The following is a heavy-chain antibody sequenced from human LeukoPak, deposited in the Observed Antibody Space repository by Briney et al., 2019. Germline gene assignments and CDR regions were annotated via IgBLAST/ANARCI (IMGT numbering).Heavy chain of an antibody. CDR3: ANNWNFDN. CDR2: LYSDGNT. D-gene: IGHD1-20*01. J-gene: IGHJ4*02. V-gene: IGHV3-53*01. Sequence: GGSLRLSCAASGFTVITNDMTWVRQAPGKGLEWVSVLYSDGNTKYADSVQGRFTISRDNSKNTLYLEMNSLSPDDTAVYYCANNWNFDNWGQGTLVTVSS. CDR1: GFTVITND.